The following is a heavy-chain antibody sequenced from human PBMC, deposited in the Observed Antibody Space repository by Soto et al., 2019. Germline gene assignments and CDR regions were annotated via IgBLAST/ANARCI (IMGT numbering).Heavy chain of an antibody. Sequence: EVQLVESGGGLVQPGRSLRLSCAASGFTFTSHSMNWVRQAPGKGLEWVSYISSSSSTIYYANSVKGRFTIPRDNAKNSLYLQMNSLRDEDTAVYYCARDAKGSSGDHFDYWGQGTLVTVSS. CDR1: GFTFTSHS. J-gene: IGHJ4*02. CDR2: ISSSSSTI. D-gene: IGHD1-1*01. CDR3: ARDAKGSSGDHFDY. V-gene: IGHV3-48*02.